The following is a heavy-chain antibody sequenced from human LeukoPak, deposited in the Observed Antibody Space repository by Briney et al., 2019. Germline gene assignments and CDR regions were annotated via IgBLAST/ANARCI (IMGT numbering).Heavy chain of an antibody. J-gene: IGHJ4*02. CDR2: IIPIFGTA. CDR3: ARGNDDGDFYFDY. D-gene: IGHD4-17*01. Sequence: GASVKVSCKASGGTFSSYAISWVRQAPGQGLEWVGGIIPIFGTANYAQKFQGRVTITADESTSTAYMELSSLRSEDTAVYYCARGNDDGDFYFDYWGQGTLVTVSS. CDR1: GGTFSSYA. V-gene: IGHV1-69*13.